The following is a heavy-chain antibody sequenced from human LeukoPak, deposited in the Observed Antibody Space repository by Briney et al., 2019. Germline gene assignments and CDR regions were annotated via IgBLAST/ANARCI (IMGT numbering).Heavy chain of an antibody. Sequence: GASVKVSCKASGFTFTSSAVQWVRQARGQRLEWIGWIDVGSGDTNSAQKFQERVTITRDMSTRTAYMELSSLRSEDTAVYYCGADSMPRGVFSYAFDIWGQGTMVTVSS. CDR3: GADSMPRGVFSYAFDI. J-gene: IGHJ3*02. V-gene: IGHV1-58*01. CDR1: GFTFTSSA. D-gene: IGHD3-10*01. CDR2: IDVGSGDT.